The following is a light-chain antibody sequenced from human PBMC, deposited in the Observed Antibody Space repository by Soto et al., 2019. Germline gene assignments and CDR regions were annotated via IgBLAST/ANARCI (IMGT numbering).Light chain of an antibody. V-gene: IGKV3-15*01. Sequence: EKVITQSPATLSVSPGERATLYCKARQSVSSNLAWYQQKPGHAPRLLLYGASTRATGIPARFSGSRSGTEFTLTISSLQSEDFALYYCQQYNNWPSYNVGQGTKVDSK. CDR1: QSVSSN. J-gene: IGKJ2*01. CDR3: QQYNNWPSYN. CDR2: GAS.